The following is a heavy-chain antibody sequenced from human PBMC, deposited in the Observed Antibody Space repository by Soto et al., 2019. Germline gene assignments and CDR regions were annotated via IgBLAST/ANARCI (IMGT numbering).Heavy chain of an antibody. CDR2: IKQDGSEK. Sequence: AGGSLRLSCAASGFTFSSYWMSWVRQPPGKGLEWVANIKQDGSEKYYVDSVKGRFTISRDNAKNSLYLQMNSLRAEDTAVYYCARDPLEYYYYYYGMDVWGQGTTVTVSS. CDR3: ARDPLEYYYYYYGMDV. CDR1: GFTFSSYW. J-gene: IGHJ6*02. V-gene: IGHV3-7*01.